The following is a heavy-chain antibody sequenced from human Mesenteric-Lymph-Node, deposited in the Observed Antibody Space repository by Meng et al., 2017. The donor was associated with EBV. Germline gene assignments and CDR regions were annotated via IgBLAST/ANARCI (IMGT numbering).Heavy chain of an antibody. CDR2: IIPILGIA. V-gene: IGHV1-69*08. J-gene: IGHJ4*02. CDR3: ARDEGGWLTAPDY. Sequence: VQLVLSGAEVKKPGSSVKVSCKASGGTFSSYTISWVRQAPGQGLEWMGRIIPILGIANYAQKFQGRVTITADKSTSTAYMELSSLRSEDTAVYYCARDEGGWLTAPDYWGQGTLVTVSS. D-gene: IGHD5-24*01. CDR1: GGTFSSYT.